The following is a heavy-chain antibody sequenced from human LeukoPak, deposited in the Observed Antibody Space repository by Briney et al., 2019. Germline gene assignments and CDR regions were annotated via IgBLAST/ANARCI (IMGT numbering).Heavy chain of an antibody. Sequence: GGSLRLSCAASGFTFSGSAMNWVRQAPGKGLEWVGRIRSKANSYATAYAASVKGRFTISRDDSKNTAYLQMNSLKTEDTAVYYCTRVRRGVDYYYYYMDVWGKGTTVTVSS. CDR3: TRVRRGVDYYYYYMDV. D-gene: IGHD3-10*01. V-gene: IGHV3-73*01. J-gene: IGHJ6*03. CDR2: IRSKANSYAT. CDR1: GFTFSGSA.